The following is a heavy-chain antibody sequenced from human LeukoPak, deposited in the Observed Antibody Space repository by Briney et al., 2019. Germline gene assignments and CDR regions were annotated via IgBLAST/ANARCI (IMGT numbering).Heavy chain of an antibody. V-gene: IGHV1-24*01. Sequence: ASVKVSCKVSGYTLTELSMHWVRQAPGKGLEWMGGFDPEDGETIYAQKFQGRVTMTEDTSTDTAYMELSSLRSEDTAVYYCATDQLRSGPFGYWGQGTLVTVSS. J-gene: IGHJ4*02. CDR1: GYTLTELS. D-gene: IGHD3-22*01. CDR2: FDPEDGET. CDR3: ATDQLRSGPFGY.